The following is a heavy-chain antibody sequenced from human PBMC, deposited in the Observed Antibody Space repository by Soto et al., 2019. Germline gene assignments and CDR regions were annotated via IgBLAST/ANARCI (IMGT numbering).Heavy chain of an antibody. Sequence: GGSLRLSCAASGFTFSSYSMNWVRQAPGKGLEWVSSISSSSSYIYYADSVKGRFTISRDNAKNSLYLQMNSLRAEDTAVYDCASSIALRRYFDYWGQGTLVTVSS. J-gene: IGHJ4*02. CDR3: ASSIALRRYFDY. CDR2: ISSSSSYI. V-gene: IGHV3-21*01. D-gene: IGHD2-2*01. CDR1: GFTFSSYS.